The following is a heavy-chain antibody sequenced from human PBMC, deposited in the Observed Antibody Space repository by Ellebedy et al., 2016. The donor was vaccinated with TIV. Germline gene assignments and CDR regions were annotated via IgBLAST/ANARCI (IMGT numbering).Heavy chain of an antibody. CDR2: INTNTGNP. V-gene: IGHV7-4-1*02. CDR1: GYTLTAYP. D-gene: IGHD1-1*01. CDR3: ARDSRYNWNDWDYYHMDV. J-gene: IGHJ6*03. Sequence: ASVKVSCKASGYTLTAYPMNWVRQAPGQGLEWLGWINTNTGNPSYSQGFRGQFVFSLDTSVSTAYLEINLLRAEDTAVYYCARDSRYNWNDWDYYHMDVWGKGTTVTVSS.